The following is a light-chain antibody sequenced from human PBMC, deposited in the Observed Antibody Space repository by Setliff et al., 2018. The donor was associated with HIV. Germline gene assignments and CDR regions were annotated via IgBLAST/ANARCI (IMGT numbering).Light chain of an antibody. V-gene: IGLV2-14*01. CDR3: GSYTSTTSYV. J-gene: IGLJ1*01. Sequence: TCSDVGGYKFVSWYQQHPGKAPKLMIYEVSNRPSGVSDRFSGSKSGSTASLTISGLQAEDEADYYCGSYTSTTSYVFGSVTKVTVL. CDR2: EVS. CDR1: CSDVGGYKF.